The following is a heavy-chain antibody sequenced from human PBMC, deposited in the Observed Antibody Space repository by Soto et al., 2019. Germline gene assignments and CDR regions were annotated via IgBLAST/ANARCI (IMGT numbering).Heavy chain of an antibody. CDR1: GFTFSNAW. D-gene: IGHD3-3*01. V-gene: IGHV3-15*01. CDR3: TTAHYDFWSGYYTS. CDR2: IKSKTDGGTT. Sequence: PGGSLRLSFAASGFTFSNAWMSWVRQAPGKGLEWVGRIKSKTDGGTTDYAAPVKGRFTISRDDSKNTLYLQMNSLKTEDTAVYYCTTAHYDFWSGYYTSWGQGTLVTVSS. J-gene: IGHJ4*02.